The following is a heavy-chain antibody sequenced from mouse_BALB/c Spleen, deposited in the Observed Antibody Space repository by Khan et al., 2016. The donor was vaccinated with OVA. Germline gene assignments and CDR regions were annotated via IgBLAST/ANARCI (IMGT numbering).Heavy chain of an antibody. CDR1: GFSLTNYG. CDR3: ARQPYYHYYIMDY. V-gene: IGHV2-6-1*01. Sequence: QMQLEESGPGLVAPSQSLSITCTISGFSLTNYGVHWVRQPPGKGLEWLVVIWSDGSTTYNSPLKSRLSISKGNSNSQVFLKMYSRQTDDTAMYYCARQPYYHYYIMDYWGQGTSVTVSS. CDR2: IWSDGST. J-gene: IGHJ4*01. D-gene: IGHD2-10*01.